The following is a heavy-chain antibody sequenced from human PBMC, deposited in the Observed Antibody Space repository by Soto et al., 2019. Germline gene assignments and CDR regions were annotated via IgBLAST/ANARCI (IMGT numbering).Heavy chain of an antibody. J-gene: IGHJ4*02. CDR1: GGSINSSSYY. V-gene: IGHV4-39*01. D-gene: IGHD3-22*01. CDR3: ARLPFFVYYYDTSAYCDY. CDR2: IYYSGST. Sequence: QLQLQESGPGLVKPSETLSLTCTVSGGSINSSSYYWGWIRQPPGKGLEWIGGIYYSGSTYYNPSLKSRVTISVDTSREQLSLKLSSVTAADTAVCYCARLPFFVYYYDTSAYCDYWGQGTLVTVSS.